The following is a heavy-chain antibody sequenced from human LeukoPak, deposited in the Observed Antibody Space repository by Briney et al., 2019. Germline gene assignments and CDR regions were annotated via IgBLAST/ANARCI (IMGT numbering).Heavy chain of an antibody. CDR1: GGSFSGYY. J-gene: IGHJ6*02. Sequence: SSETLSLTCAVYGGSFSGYYWSWIRQPPGKGLEWIGEINHSGSTNYNPSLKSRVTISVDTSKNQFSLKLSSVTAADTAVYYCARGGGYRSSGYWGRYGMDVWGQGTTVTVSS. CDR3: ARGGGYRSSGYWGRYGMDV. V-gene: IGHV4-34*01. CDR2: INHSGST. D-gene: IGHD3-22*01.